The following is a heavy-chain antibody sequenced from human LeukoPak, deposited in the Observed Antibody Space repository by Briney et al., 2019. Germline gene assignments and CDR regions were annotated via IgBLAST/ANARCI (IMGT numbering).Heavy chain of an antibody. CDR2: ISSSCSTI. V-gene: IGHV3-11*01. D-gene: IGHD1-1*01. J-gene: IGHJ6*02. CDR1: GFTFSDYY. CDR3: ARQGTGTTPDRPFYYYYGMDV. Sequence: KPGGSLRLSCAASGFTFSDYYMSWIRQAPGKGLEGVSYISSSCSTIYYPDSVKGRFTISRENAKNSLYLQMNSLRAEDTAVYYCARQGTGTTPDRPFYYYYGMDVWGQGTTVTVSS.